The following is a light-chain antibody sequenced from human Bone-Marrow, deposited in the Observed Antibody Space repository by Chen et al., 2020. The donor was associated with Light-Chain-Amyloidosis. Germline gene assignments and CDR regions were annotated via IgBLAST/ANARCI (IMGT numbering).Light chain of an antibody. CDR3: QSADSSGTYEVI. CDR1: ALPTKY. J-gene: IGLJ2*01. Sequence: SYELTQTPSLSVSPGQTARMTCSGDALPTKYAHWSHQKPGQAPVLVIHRDTERPSWISERFSGSTSGTTATFTISGVQAEDEADYHCQSADSSGTYEVIFGGGTKLTVL. CDR2: RDT. V-gene: IGLV3-25*03.